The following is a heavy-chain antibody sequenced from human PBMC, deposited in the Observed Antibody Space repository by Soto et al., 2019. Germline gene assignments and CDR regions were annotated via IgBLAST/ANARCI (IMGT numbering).Heavy chain of an antibody. D-gene: IGHD6-6*01. CDR3: ARGLRSVLDY. CDR1: GFIFSNFG. V-gene: IGHV3-33*01. J-gene: IGHJ4*02. CDR2: ISSDEKIK. Sequence: GGSLRLSCVASGFIFSNFGMHWVRQAPGKGLEWVAVISSDEKIKQYADSGRGRFAISRDNSKNTLYLQMTSLRAEDTAIYYCARGLRSVLDYWGQGTLVTVSS.